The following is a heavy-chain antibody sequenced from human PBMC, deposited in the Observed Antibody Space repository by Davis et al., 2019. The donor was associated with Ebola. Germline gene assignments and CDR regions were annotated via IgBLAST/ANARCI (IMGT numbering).Heavy chain of an antibody. V-gene: IGHV4-59*12. CDR3: ARDYSITGTGFDP. D-gene: IGHD1-7*01. J-gene: IGHJ5*02. CDR1: GGSISSYY. CDR2: IYYSGST. Sequence: MPSETLSLTCTVSGGSISSYYWSWIWQPPGKGLEWIGYIYYSGSTNYNPSLKSRVTISVDTSKNQFSLKLSSVTAADTAVYYCARDYSITGTGFDPWGQGTLVTVSS.